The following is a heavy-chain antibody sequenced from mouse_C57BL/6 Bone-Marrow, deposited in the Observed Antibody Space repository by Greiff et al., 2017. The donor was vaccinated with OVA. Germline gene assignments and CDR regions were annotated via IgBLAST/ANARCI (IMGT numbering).Heavy chain of an antibody. CDR1: GYTFTSSW. V-gene: IGHV1-64*01. Sequence: VQLQQSGAELVKPGASVKLSCKASGYTFTSSWMHWVRQRPGQGLEWIGMIHPNSGSTNYNEKFKSKATLTVDKSSSTAYMQLSSLTSEDSAVYYCAPLTGTLYWYFDVWGTGTTVTVSS. J-gene: IGHJ1*03. D-gene: IGHD4-1*01. CDR2: IHPNSGST. CDR3: APLTGTLYWYFDV.